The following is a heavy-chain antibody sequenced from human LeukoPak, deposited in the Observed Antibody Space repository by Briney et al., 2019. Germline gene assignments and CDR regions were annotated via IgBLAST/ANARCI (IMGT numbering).Heavy chain of an antibody. V-gene: IGHV4-4*09. CDR3: ARLTGYGTPVDY. CDR2: IYTSGST. D-gene: IGHD1-14*01. Sequence: SETLSLTCTVSGGSISSYYWSWIRQPPGKGLEWIGYIYTSGSTNYNPSLKSRVTISEDTSKNQFSLKLSSVTAADTAVYYCARLTGYGTPVDYWGQGTLVTVSS. CDR1: GGSISSYY. J-gene: IGHJ4*02.